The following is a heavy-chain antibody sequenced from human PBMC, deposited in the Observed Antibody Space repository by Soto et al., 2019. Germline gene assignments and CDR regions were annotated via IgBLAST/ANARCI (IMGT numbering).Heavy chain of an antibody. V-gene: IGHV3-30*18. CDR3: AKDLQSYGDYDYYCYGMDV. CDR2: ISYDGTNK. D-gene: IGHD4-17*01. J-gene: IGHJ6*02. Sequence: QVQLVESGGGEVQPGRSLTISCAASGFTFSTYGMHWVRQTPGKGLEWVAVISYDGTNKFYSDSVKGRFTISRDNFKNTLTLKMNSLRANDTAPYACAKDLQSYGDYDYYCYGMDVWGLGTRVTVSS. CDR1: GFTFSTYG.